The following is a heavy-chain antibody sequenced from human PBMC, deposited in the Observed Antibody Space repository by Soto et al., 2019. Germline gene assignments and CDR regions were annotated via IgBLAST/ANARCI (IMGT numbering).Heavy chain of an antibody. V-gene: IGHV4-31*03. J-gene: IGHJ4*02. CDR3: ARGRDGYNLYFDY. CDR1: GGSISSGGYY. D-gene: IGHD5-12*01. Sequence: SETLSLTCTVSGGSISSGGYYWSWIRQHPGKGLEWIGYIYYSGSTYYNPSLKSRVTISVDTSKNQFSLKLSSVTAADTAVYYCARGRDGYNLYFDYWGQGTLVTVSS. CDR2: IYYSGST.